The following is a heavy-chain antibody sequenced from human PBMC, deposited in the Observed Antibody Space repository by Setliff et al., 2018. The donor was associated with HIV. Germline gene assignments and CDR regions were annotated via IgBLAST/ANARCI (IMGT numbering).Heavy chain of an antibody. J-gene: IGHJ4*02. CDR2: IKQDESEM. CDR3: ARGLADPWFFYDNSGLNAFNY. D-gene: IGHD3-22*01. Sequence: GGSLRLSCAASGFIFSKSCMSWVRQAPGKGLEWVATIKQDESEMQYVDSVKGRFNISRDNAKSSLYLQMNNLTAEDTAVYYCARGLADPWFFYDNSGLNAFNYWGQGAQVTVSS. V-gene: IGHV3-7*03. CDR1: GFIFSKSC.